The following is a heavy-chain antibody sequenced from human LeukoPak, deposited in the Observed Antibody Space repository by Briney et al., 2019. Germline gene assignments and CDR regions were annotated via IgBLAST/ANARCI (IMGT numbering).Heavy chain of an antibody. J-gene: IGHJ5*02. D-gene: IGHD3-22*01. CDR1: GGTFSSYA. Sequence: ASVKVSCKASGGTFSSYAISWVRQAPGQGLEWMGGIIPIFGTANYAQKFQGRVTITADESTSTAYMELSSLRSEDTAVYYCARAFRPYYYDSSGYYYVDWFDPWSQGTLVTVSS. CDR3: ARAFRPYYYDSSGYYYVDWFDP. V-gene: IGHV1-69*13. CDR2: IIPIFGTA.